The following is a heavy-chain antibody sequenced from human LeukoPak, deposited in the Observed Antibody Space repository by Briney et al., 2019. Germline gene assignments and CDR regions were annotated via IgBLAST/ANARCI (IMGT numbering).Heavy chain of an antibody. V-gene: IGHV3-30*18. D-gene: IGHD6-13*01. Sequence: GGSLRLSCAASRFTFSYFAMHWVRQAPGKGLEWVAVLSDDGSNKFYANSVKGRFTISRDNSKNTLYLQMNSLRAEDTAFYYCAKDPHSSSWYYFDSWGQGTLVTVSS. CDR2: LSDDGSNK. J-gene: IGHJ4*02. CDR1: RFTFSYFA. CDR3: AKDPHSSSWYYFDS.